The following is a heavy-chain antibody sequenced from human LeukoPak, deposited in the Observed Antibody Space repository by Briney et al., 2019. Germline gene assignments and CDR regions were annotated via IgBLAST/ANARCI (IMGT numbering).Heavy chain of an antibody. V-gene: IGHV4-39*01. Sequence: SETLSLTCTVSGGSISSSSYYWGWIRQPPGKGLEWIGSIYYSGSTYSNPSLKSRVTISVDTSKNQFSLKLSSVNAADTAVYYCASTLGYCGSTSCSYFDYWGQGTLVTVSS. CDR1: GGSISSSSYY. J-gene: IGHJ4*02. CDR2: IYYSGST. CDR3: ASTLGYCGSTSCSYFDY. D-gene: IGHD2-2*01.